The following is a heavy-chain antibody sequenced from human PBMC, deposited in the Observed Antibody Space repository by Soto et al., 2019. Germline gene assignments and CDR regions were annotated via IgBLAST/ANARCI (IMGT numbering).Heavy chain of an antibody. Sequence: GGSLRLSCAASGFTFSSYWMSWVRQAPGKGLEWVANIKQDGSEKYYVDSVKGRFTISRDNAKNSLYLQMNSLRAEDTAVYYCARLREQNYDYIWGSYRPVDDGAFDIWGQGTMVTVSS. CDR2: IKQDGSEK. J-gene: IGHJ3*02. CDR3: ARLREQNYDYIWGSYRPVDDGAFDI. D-gene: IGHD3-16*02. V-gene: IGHV3-7*01. CDR1: GFTFSSYW.